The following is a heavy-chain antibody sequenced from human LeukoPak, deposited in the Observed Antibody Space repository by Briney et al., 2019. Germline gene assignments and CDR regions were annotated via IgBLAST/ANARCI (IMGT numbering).Heavy chain of an antibody. Sequence: GGSLRLSCAASGFTFNSYAFNWVRQAPGKGLEWVSYISSSTIYYADSVKGRFTISRDNAKNSLYLQMNSLRADDTAVYYCARDQLGESDYWGQGTLVTVSS. V-gene: IGHV3-48*01. J-gene: IGHJ4*02. CDR2: ISSSTI. CDR1: GFTFNSYA. CDR3: ARDQLGESDY. D-gene: IGHD3-10*01.